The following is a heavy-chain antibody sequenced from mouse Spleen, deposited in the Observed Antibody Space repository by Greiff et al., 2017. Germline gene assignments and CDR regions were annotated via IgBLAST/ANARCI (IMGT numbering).Heavy chain of an antibody. J-gene: IGHJ4*01. V-gene: IGHV1-15*01. CDR1: GYTFTDYE. CDR2: IDPETGGT. CDR3: TRWEAALPYYYAMDY. D-gene: IGHD4-1*01. Sequence: QVQLKESGAELVRPGASVTLSCKASGYTFTDYEMHWVKQTPVHGLEWIGAIDPETGGTAYNQKFKGKAILTADKSSSTAYMELRSLTSEDSAVYYCTRWEAALPYYYAMDYWGQGTSVTVSS.